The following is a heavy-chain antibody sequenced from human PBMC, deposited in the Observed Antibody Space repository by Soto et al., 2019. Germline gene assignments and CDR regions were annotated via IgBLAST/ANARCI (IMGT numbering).Heavy chain of an antibody. CDR2: TWYDGSNK. Sequence: QVHLVESGGGVVQPGRSLRLSCAASGFTFSSYGMHWVRQAPGKGLEWVAVTWYDGSNKHYADSVKGRFTISRDNSKNTVYLQMNSLRGEDSAVYFCARDPEPDCSGGGCYSLSGGYGMDVWGQGTTVTVSS. V-gene: IGHV3-33*01. CDR3: ARDPEPDCSGGGCYSLSGGYGMDV. J-gene: IGHJ6*02. D-gene: IGHD2-15*01. CDR1: GFTFSSYG.